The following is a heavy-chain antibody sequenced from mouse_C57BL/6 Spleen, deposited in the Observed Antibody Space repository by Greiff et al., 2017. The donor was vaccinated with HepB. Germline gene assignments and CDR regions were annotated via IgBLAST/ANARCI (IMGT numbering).Heavy chain of an antibody. CDR3: ARHEGRYCYGSSYQFDY. Sequence: VQLQQSGAELVKPGASVKLSCKASGYTFTEYTIHWVKQRSGQGLEWIGWFYPGSGSIKYNEKFKDKATLTADKSSSTVYMELSRLTSEDSAVYFCARHEGRYCYGSSYQFDYWGQGTTLTVSS. J-gene: IGHJ2*01. CDR2: FYPGSGSI. CDR1: GYTFTEYT. D-gene: IGHD1-1*01. V-gene: IGHV1-62-2*01.